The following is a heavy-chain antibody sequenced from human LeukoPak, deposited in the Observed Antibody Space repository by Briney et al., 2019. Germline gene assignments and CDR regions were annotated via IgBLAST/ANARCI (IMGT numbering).Heavy chain of an antibody. J-gene: IGHJ4*02. CDR2: IYYSGST. CDR1: GGSISSYY. V-gene: IGHV4-59*01. CDR3: ARAVAGSGYFDY. Sequence: SETLSLTCTVSGGSISSYYWSWIRQPPGKGLEWIGYIYYSGSTNYNPSLKSRVTISVDTSKNQFSLKLSSVTAADTAVYYCARAVAGSGYFDYGGQGPRVTVSS. D-gene: IGHD6-19*01.